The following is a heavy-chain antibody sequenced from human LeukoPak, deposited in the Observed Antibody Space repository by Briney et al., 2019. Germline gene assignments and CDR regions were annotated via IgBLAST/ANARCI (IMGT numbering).Heavy chain of an antibody. CDR3: ARGRGYYSSSADNWFDP. D-gene: IGHD6-6*01. CDR2: IIPIFGTA. J-gene: IGHJ5*02. V-gene: IGHV1-69*05. Sequence: ASVKVSCKASGGTFGSYAISWVRQAPGQGLEWMGGIIPIFGTANYAQKFQGRVTITTDESTSTAYMELSSLRSVDTAVYYCARGRGYYSSSADNWFDPWGQGTLVTVSS. CDR1: GGTFGSYA.